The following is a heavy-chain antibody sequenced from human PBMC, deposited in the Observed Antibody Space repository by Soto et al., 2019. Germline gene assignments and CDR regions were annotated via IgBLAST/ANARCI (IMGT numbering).Heavy chain of an antibody. CDR2: IYFNGGT. CDR3: ARGGAAGYESFHH. J-gene: IGHJ1*01. Sequence: KPSETLSLTCTISCASLIPYYWSWIRQPPGKALEWIGYIYFNGGTSYNPSLRSRVTVSVDTSKNQFSLKLNSVIAADTAVYYCARGGAAGYESFHHWGQGTPVTVSS. V-gene: IGHV4-59*01. CDR1: CASLIPYY. D-gene: IGHD6-13*01.